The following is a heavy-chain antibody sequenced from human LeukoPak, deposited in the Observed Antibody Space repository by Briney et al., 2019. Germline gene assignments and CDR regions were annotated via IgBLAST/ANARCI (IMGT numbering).Heavy chain of an antibody. D-gene: IGHD6-13*01. Sequence: SETLSLTCAVYGGSFSAYYWTWIRQPPGKGLEWIGEINHSGSSNYNSSLRSRVTISVDTSYKQFSLRLSSVTAADTAVYYCARAAGAAVRGYYYYYMDVWGKGTTVTVSS. V-gene: IGHV4-34*01. CDR3: ARAAGAAVRGYYYYYMDV. J-gene: IGHJ6*03. CDR2: INHSGSS. CDR1: GGSFSAYY.